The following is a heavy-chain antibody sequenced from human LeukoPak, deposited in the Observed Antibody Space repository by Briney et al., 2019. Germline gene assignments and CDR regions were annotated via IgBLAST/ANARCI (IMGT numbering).Heavy chain of an antibody. Sequence: ASVKVSCKVSGYTLTELSMHWVRQAPGKGLEWMGGFDPEDGETIYAQKFQGRVTMTEDTSTDKAYMELSSLRSEDTAVYYCATDLGYYYDSSRGQVRCWGQGTLVTVSS. D-gene: IGHD3-22*01. CDR3: ATDLGYYYDSSRGQVRC. V-gene: IGHV1-24*01. CDR2: FDPEDGET. J-gene: IGHJ4*02. CDR1: GYTLTELS.